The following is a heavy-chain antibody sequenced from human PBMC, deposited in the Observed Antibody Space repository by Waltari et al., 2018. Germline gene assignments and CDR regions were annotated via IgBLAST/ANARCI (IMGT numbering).Heavy chain of an antibody. CDR2: IRGRGGST. CDR3: AKAQDYYDSSGPSY. Sequence: EVQLVESGGGLVQPGGSLRLSCAASGFTFSSYAMSWVRQAPGKGLEWVSAIRGRGGSTYYADSVKGRFTISRENSKNTLYLQMNSLRAEDTAVYYCAKAQDYYDSSGPSYWGQGTLVTVSS. CDR1: GFTFSSYA. D-gene: IGHD3-22*01. J-gene: IGHJ4*02. V-gene: IGHV3-23*04.